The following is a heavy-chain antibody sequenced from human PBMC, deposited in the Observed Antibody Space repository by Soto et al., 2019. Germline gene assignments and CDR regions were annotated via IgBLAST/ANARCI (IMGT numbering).Heavy chain of an antibody. D-gene: IGHD4-17*01. J-gene: IGHJ4*02. V-gene: IGHV3-7*03. CDR1: GFSFSMYW. Sequence: EVQLVESGGGLVQPGGSLRLSCAASGFSFSMYWMNWVRQAPGKGLEWVANIKRDGSEKYYVDSVKGRFTISRDNAKNSLYLKMNSLRAEDTAVYYCAREWRTNYGDYGNFDYWGQGTLVTVSS. CDR3: AREWRTNYGDYGNFDY. CDR2: IKRDGSEK.